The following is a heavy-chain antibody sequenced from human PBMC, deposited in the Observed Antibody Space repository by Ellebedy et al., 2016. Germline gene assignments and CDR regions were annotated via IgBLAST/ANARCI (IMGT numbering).Heavy chain of an antibody. CDR3: ARVGGEPYYYYGMDV. CDR1: GGSFSGYY. Sequence: SETLSLXXAVYGGSFSGYYWSWIRQPPGKGLEWIGEINHSGSTNYNPSLKSRVTISVDTSKNQFSLKLSSVTAADTAVYYCARVGGEPYYYYGMDVWGQGTTVTVSS. J-gene: IGHJ6*02. V-gene: IGHV4-34*01. CDR2: INHSGST. D-gene: IGHD3-16*01.